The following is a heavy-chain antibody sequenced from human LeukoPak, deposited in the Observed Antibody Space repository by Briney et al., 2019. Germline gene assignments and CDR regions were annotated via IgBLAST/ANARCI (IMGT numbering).Heavy chain of an antibody. J-gene: IGHJ4*02. D-gene: IGHD3-22*01. Sequence: GGSLRLSCAASGFTFSSYAMNWVRQATGKGLEWVSVISGSGVSTYYADSVKGRFTISRDNSKNTLYLQMNSLRAEDTAVYYCAKDLLRYYDSSGYYYGPSFDYWGQGTLVTVSS. CDR1: GFTFSSYA. CDR2: ISGSGVST. CDR3: AKDLLRYYDSSGYYYGPSFDY. V-gene: IGHV3-23*01.